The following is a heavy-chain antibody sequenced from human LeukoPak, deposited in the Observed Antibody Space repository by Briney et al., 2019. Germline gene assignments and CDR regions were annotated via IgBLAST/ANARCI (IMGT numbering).Heavy chain of an antibody. J-gene: IGHJ4*02. CDR3: ASASSHRIAAGGDY. CDR2: INSDGSSG. Sequence: GGSLRLSCAASGFTFSNYWMHWVRQAPGKGLVWVSRINSDGSSGNYADSVKGRFTISRDNAKNTLYLQMNSLRAEDTAVYYCASASSHRIAAGGDYWGQGTLVTVSS. D-gene: IGHD6-13*01. CDR1: GFTFSNYW. V-gene: IGHV3-74*01.